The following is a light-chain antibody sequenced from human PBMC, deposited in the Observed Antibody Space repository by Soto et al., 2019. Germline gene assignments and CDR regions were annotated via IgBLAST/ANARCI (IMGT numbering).Light chain of an antibody. CDR1: QSVSSN. CDR3: QQYKNWPRT. V-gene: IGKV3-15*01. J-gene: IGKJ1*01. CDR2: GAS. Sequence: EIVMTQSPATLSVSPGERATLSCRASQSVSSNLAWYQQKPGQAPGLLIYGASTRATGIPARFSGSGSGTEFTLTISSLQSEDFAVYYCQQYKNWPRTFGQGTKVDIK.